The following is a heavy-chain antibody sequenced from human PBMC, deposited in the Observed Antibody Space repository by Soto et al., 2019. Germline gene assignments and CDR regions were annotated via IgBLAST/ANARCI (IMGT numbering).Heavy chain of an antibody. D-gene: IGHD3-10*01. Sequence: EVQLLESGGGLVQPGESLRLSCAASGFTFSYYWMHWVRQAPGMGLVWVSRIHSDGSSTTYADSVKGRFTISRDNARNTLYLQMNSLRAGDRAECYCASGDRGAFDLWGQGTVLTVSS. CDR3: ASGDRGAFDL. V-gene: IGHV3-74*01. CDR2: IHSDGSST. CDR1: GFTFSYYW. J-gene: IGHJ3*01.